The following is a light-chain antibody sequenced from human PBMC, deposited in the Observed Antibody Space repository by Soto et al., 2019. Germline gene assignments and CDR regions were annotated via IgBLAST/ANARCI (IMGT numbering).Light chain of an antibody. Sequence: EIVLTRSPVTLSVSPGERATLSCRASQTVGTNLAWFHQKPGQAPRLLFYGASTRATGIPARFSGSGSGTEFTLTISSLQSEDFAVYYCHQYSRWPRTFGQGTTVEVK. V-gene: IGKV3-15*01. CDR3: HQYSRWPRT. CDR2: GAS. CDR1: QTVGTN. J-gene: IGKJ1*01.